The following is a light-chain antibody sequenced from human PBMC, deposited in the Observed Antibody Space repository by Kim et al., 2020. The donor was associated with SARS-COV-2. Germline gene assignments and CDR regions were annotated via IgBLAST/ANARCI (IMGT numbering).Light chain of an antibody. CDR3: GTWDSSLSAVV. CDR2: DNN. J-gene: IGLJ2*01. V-gene: IGLV1-51*01. Sequence: GQKVTISCSGSSSNIGNNYVSWFQHFPGTAPKLLIYDNNKRPSGIPDRFSGSKSGTSATLGITGLQTGDEADYYCGTWDSSLSAVVFGGGTQLTVL. CDR1: SSNIGNNY.